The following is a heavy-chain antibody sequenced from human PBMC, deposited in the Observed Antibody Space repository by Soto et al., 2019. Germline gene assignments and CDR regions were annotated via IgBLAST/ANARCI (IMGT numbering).Heavy chain of an antibody. CDR2: IKQDGSEK. CDR3: GRDPYFGAIDY. CDR1: GFSFSASW. J-gene: IGHJ4*02. V-gene: IGHV3-7*01. Sequence: EVQLMESGGGLVQPGGSLRLSCAASGFSFSASWMAWVRQAPGKGLEWVADIKQDGSEKNYVDSEKGRATISRDNAKNSLYLQMNSLRAEDTAVYYCGRDPYFGAIDYWGLGTLVIVSS. D-gene: IGHD3-16*01.